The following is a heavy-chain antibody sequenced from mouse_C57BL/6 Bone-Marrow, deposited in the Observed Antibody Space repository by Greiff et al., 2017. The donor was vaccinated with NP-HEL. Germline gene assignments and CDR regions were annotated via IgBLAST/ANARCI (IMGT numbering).Heavy chain of an antibody. CDR3: AREGYSNYGHYYAMDY. Sequence: VQLQQPGAELVMPGASVKLSCKASGYTFTSYWMHWVKQRPGQGLEWIGEIDPSDSYTNYNQKFKGKSTLTVDKSSSTAYMQLSSLTSEDSAVYYCAREGYSNYGHYYAMDYWGQGTSVTVSS. V-gene: IGHV1-69*01. CDR1: GYTFTSYW. CDR2: IDPSDSYT. D-gene: IGHD2-5*01. J-gene: IGHJ4*01.